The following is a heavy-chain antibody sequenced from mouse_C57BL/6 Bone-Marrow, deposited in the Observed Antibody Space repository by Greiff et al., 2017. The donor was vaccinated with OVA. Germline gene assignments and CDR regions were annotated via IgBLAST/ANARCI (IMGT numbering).Heavy chain of an antibody. D-gene: IGHD1-1*01. V-gene: IGHV1-18*01. J-gene: IGHJ1*03. Sequence: EVQLQQSGPELVKPGASVKIPCKASGYTFTDYNMDWVKQSHGKSLEWIGDINPNNGGTIYNQKFKGKATLTVDKSSSTAYMELRSLTSEDTAVYYCARRIYYYGSKEYFDVWGTGTTVTVSS. CDR3: ARRIYYYGSKEYFDV. CDR2: INPNNGGT. CDR1: GYTFTDYN.